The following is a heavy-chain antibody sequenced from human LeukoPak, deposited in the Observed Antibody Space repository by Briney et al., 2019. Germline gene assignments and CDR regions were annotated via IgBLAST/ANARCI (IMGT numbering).Heavy chain of an antibody. J-gene: IGHJ5*02. D-gene: IGHD6-13*01. CDR1: GFSLSTSGLG. V-gene: IGHV2-5*01. Sequence: SGPTLVNPTQTLTVTCTFSGFSLSTSGLGVGCIRQPPGKALEWLAVIYWNDDKLYRPALKRRITITNDTSNNQVVLTMTNMDPVETATYYCALSPDIAAAGIMSWFDPWGQGTLVTVSS. CDR3: ALSPDIAAAGIMSWFDP. CDR2: IYWNDDK.